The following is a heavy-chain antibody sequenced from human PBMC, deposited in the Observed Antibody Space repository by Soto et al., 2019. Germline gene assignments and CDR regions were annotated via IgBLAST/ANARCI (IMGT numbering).Heavy chain of an antibody. V-gene: IGHV4-30-4*01. J-gene: IGHJ5*02. Sequence: SETLSLTCTVSGDSISSGDYYWSWVRQSPGKGLEWIGCIYYSGTTYYNPSLKSRVTISVDMSKNQFSLKLSSVTAADTAVYYCAMVGGYGGSYNWFAPCGQGSLVTVSS. D-gene: IGHD1-26*01. CDR2: IYYSGTT. CDR1: GDSISSGDYY. CDR3: AMVGGYGGSYNWFAP.